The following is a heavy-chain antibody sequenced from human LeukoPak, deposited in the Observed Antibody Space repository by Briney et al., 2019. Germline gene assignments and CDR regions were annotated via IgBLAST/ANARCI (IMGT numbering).Heavy chain of an antibody. CDR1: GFTFSSYW. CDR3: ARDCSGGSCLNWFDP. V-gene: IGHV3-74*01. J-gene: IGHJ5*02. Sequence: GRSLRLSCAASGFTFSSYWMHWVRHAPGKGLVWVSRINSDGSSTSYADSVKGRFTISRDNAKNTLYLQMNSLRAEDTAVYYCARDCSGGSCLNWFDPWGQGTLVTVSS. CDR2: INSDGSST. D-gene: IGHD2-15*01.